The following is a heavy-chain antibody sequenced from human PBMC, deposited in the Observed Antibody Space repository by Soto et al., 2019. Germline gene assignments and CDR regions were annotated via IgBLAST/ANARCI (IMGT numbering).Heavy chain of an antibody. CDR1: GFTFDDYA. CDR3: AKDASGGYCSGGSCYYYGMDV. Sequence: EVQLVESGGGLVQPGRSLRLSCAASGFTFDDYAMHWVRQAPGKGLEWVSGISWNSGTIGYADSVKGRFTISRDNAKNGLYLQMNSRGAEETALYYCAKDASGGYCSGGSCYYYGMDVWGQGTTVTVSS. V-gene: IGHV3-9*01. J-gene: IGHJ6*02. D-gene: IGHD2-15*01. CDR2: ISWNSGTI.